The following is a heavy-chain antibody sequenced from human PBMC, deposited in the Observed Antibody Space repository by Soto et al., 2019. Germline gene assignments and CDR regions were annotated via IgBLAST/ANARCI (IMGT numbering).Heavy chain of an antibody. D-gene: IGHD4-17*01. J-gene: IGHJ4*02. CDR1: GFSLSSKS. V-gene: IGHV3-7*01. CDR3: ARASSYAFDY. CDR2: IKYDGNEK. Sequence: GGSLRLSCGVSGFSLSSKSMSWVRQAPGKGLEWVASIKYDGNEKFYVDSVKGRFTVSRDKGKSSLYLQMNSLKGDDSGVYYCARASSYAFDYWGQGALVTVSS.